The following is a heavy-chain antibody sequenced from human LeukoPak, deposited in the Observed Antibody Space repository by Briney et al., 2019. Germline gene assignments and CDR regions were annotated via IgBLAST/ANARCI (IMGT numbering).Heavy chain of an antibody. Sequence: ASVKVSCKASGYTFTSYYMHWVRQAPGQGLEWMGRINPNSGGTNYAQKFQGRVTMTRDTSISTAYMELSRLRSDDTAVYYCARGGYDFVYYYYGMDVWGQGTTVTVSS. CDR3: ARGGYDFVYYYYGMDV. J-gene: IGHJ6*02. D-gene: IGHD3-3*01. CDR2: INPNSGGT. V-gene: IGHV1-2*06. CDR1: GYTFTSYY.